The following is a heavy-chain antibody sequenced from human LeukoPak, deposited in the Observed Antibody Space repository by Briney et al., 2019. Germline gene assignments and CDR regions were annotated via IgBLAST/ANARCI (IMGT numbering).Heavy chain of an antibody. J-gene: IGHJ4*02. D-gene: IGHD1-1*01. CDR2: VYHSGST. V-gene: IGHV4-38-2*01. Sequence: SETLSLSCAVSGFSISSGYYWGWIRQPPGKGLEWIGLVYHSGSTYYNPSLKSRVTISVDTSKNHFSLKLSSVTAADTAVYNCARLGGATGTTGYFDYWGQGTLVTVSS. CDR1: GFSISSGYY. CDR3: ARLGGATGTTGYFDY.